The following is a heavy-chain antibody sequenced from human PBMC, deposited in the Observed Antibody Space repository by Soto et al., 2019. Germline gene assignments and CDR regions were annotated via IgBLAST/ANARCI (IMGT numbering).Heavy chain of an antibody. CDR3: AKDSPSPSSIAARDDDY. V-gene: IGHV3-9*01. CDR1: GFTFDDYA. Sequence: GGSLRLSCAASGFTFDDYAMHWVRQAPGKGLEWVSGISWNSGSIGYADSVKGRFTISRDNAKNSLYLQMNSLRAEDTALYYCAKDSPSPSSIAARDDDYWGQGTLVTVSS. CDR2: ISWNSGSI. D-gene: IGHD6-6*01. J-gene: IGHJ4*02.